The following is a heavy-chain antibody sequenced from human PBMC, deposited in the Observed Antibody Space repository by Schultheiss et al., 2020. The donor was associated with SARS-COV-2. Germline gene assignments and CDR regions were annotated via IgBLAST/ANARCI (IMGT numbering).Heavy chain of an antibody. D-gene: IGHD3-16*01. V-gene: IGHV3-48*01. J-gene: IGHJ4*02. Sequence: GGSLRLSCAASGFTFSKSAMSWVRQAPGKGPEWVSYVSSSSSTIYYADSVKGRFTISRDNAKNTLYLQMNSLRADDTAVYYCVRDLVGANDYWGQGSLVTVSS. CDR1: GFTFSKSA. CDR2: VSSSSSTI. CDR3: VRDLVGANDY.